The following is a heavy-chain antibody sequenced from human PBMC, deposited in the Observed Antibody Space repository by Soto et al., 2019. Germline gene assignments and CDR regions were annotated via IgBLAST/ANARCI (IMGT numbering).Heavy chain of an antibody. CDR1: GFTFRNYD. Sequence: EVQLVESGGGLVQPGGSLRLSCEASGFTFRNYDMHWVRQGTGKGLEWVSGISAAGDPDYADSVEGRFTISRENAQNSFSLQMNSLIVGDTAVYYCARTDRDFYGLDVWGQGTTVIVSS. J-gene: IGHJ6*02. CDR3: ARTDRDFYGLDV. V-gene: IGHV3-13*05. CDR2: ISAAGDP.